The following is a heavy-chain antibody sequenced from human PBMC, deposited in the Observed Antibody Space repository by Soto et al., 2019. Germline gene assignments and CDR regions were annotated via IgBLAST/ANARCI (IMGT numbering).Heavy chain of an antibody. CDR1: GFTFSDYY. V-gene: IGHV3-15*01. Sequence: GGSLRLSCAASGFTFSDYYMSWIRQAPGKGLEWVGRVTTKIDGGTTDYAAPVKGRFTISRDDSKNTLYLQMNSLKTEDTAVYYCTEKTYYDILTDYYYYYGMDVWGQGTTVTVSS. D-gene: IGHD3-9*01. J-gene: IGHJ6*02. CDR2: VTTKIDGGTT. CDR3: TEKTYYDILTDYYYYYGMDV.